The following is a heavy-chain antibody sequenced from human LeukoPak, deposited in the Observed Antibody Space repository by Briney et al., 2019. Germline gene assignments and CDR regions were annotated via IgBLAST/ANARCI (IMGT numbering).Heavy chain of an antibody. CDR1: GPTFTDSY. J-gene: IGHJ5*02. D-gene: IGHD2/OR15-2a*01. CDR2: IHPSRGSA. V-gene: IGHV1-2*02. Sequence: GASVKVSCKASGPTFTDSYMHWVRQAPGQGLEWMGWIHPSRGSANYAQKFQGRVTITTDTSTSPAYMELSRLRSEDPAAYYCAKSNRANRRGDSWFDLWGQGTLVSVPS. CDR3: AKSNRANRRGDSWFDL.